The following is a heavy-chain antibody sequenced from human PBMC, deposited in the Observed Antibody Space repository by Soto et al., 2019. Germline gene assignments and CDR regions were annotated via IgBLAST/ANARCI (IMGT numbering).Heavy chain of an antibody. D-gene: IGHD6-6*01. CDR1: GYSFTSYW. J-gene: IGHJ5*02. Sequence: PGGSLKIYCKGSGYSFTSYWIGWVRQVPGKGLEWMTIIYPADHDTRYSPSFQGKVTISADQTIRTAYLKCRSPKAWDPAMYYCAILYSSSYVGFDPWGQGTLVTVSS. CDR3: AILYSSSYVGFDP. CDR2: IYPADHDT. V-gene: IGHV5-51*01.